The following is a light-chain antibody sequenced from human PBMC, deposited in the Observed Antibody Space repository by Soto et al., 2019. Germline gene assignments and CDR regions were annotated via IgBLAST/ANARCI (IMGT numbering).Light chain of an antibody. V-gene: IGKV3-20*01. CDR3: QQYGSSLWT. CDR1: ESIHSAY. J-gene: IGKJ1*01. CDR2: STS. Sequence: ENVLTQSPGTLSLSPGEIATLSCRASESIHSAYLAWYQQKPGQAPRLLIYSTSSRATGLPVRVRGSGSGTDFTLNISRLEPEDFAVYYCQQYGSSLWTFGQGPKVEIK.